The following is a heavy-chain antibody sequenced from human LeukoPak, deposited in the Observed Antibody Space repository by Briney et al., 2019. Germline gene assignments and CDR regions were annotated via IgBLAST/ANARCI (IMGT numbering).Heavy chain of an antibody. CDR3: AVSQCGSYYYGMDV. CDR1: GGSISSYY. CDR2: IYYSGST. D-gene: IGHD1-26*01. V-gene: IGHV4-59*01. J-gene: IGHJ6*02. Sequence: PSETLSLTCTVSGGSISSYYWSWIRQPPGKGLEWIGYIYYSGSTNYNPSLKSRVTISVDTSKNQFSLKLSSVTAADTAVYYCAVSQCGSYYYGMDVWGQGTTVTVSS.